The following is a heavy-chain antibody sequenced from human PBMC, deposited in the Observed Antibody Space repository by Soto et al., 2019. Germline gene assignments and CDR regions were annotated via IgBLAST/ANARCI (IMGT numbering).Heavy chain of an antibody. CDR3: AREGHDYGSGYNY. D-gene: IGHD4-17*01. CDR2: IKQDGSEK. Sequence: GVLRLSCAASGFTFSTYWMSWVRQAPGKGLEWVANIKQDGSEKYYVDSVKGRFTVSRDNAKNSLYLQMNSLRAEDTAVYYCAREGHDYGSGYNYWGQGTLVTVSS. J-gene: IGHJ4*02. V-gene: IGHV3-7*01. CDR1: GFTFSTYW.